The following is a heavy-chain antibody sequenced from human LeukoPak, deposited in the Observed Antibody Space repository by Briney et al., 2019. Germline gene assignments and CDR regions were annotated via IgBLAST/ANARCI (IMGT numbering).Heavy chain of an antibody. J-gene: IGHJ5*02. CDR2: IWYDGSNK. CDR1: GFTFSSYG. CDR3: ASCYGDYSNWFDP. Sequence: PGRSLRLSCAASGFTFSSYGMHWVRQAPGKGLEWVAVIWYDGSNKYYADSVKGRFTISRDNSKNTLYLQMSSLRAEDTAVYYCASCYGDYSNWFDPWGQGTLVTVSS. V-gene: IGHV3-33*01. D-gene: IGHD4-17*01.